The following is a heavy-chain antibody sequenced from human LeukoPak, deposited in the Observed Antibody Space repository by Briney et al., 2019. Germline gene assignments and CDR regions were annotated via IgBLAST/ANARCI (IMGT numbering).Heavy chain of an antibody. CDR2: ISRSRCST. D-gene: IGHD1-7*01. V-gene: IGHV3-23*01. CDR1: GFPFRNYG. J-gene: IGHJ3*01. CDR3: AKNTKLQIVLTGTSGVFGPFDL. Sequence: GGSLRLSCAASGFPFRNYGMNWVRQAPGKGPEWVAGISRSRCSTFYADSVKGRFTISRDNSKNKVYLQMSSLRAEDTAVYFCAKNTKLQIVLTGTSGVFGPFDLWGDGTRVTVSA.